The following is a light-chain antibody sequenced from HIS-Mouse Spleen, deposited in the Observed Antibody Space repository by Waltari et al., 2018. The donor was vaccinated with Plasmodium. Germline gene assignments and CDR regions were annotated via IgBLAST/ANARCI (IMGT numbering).Light chain of an antibody. Sequence: QSVLTQPPSASGTPGQRVTISYSGSSSNIGSNYVYWYQQLPGTAPKLLIYRNNQRPSGVPDRFSGSKSGTSASLAISGLRSEDEAEYYCAAWDGSLSGRVFGGGTKLTVL. CDR3: AAWDGSLSGRV. V-gene: IGLV1-47*01. CDR2: RNN. J-gene: IGLJ3*02. CDR1: SSNIGSNY.